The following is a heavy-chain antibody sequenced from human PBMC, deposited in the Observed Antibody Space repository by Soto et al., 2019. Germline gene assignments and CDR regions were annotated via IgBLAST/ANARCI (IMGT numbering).Heavy chain of an antibody. CDR1: GYTFTGYY. CDR2: INPYNGNT. V-gene: IGHV1-18*04. D-gene: IGHD3-22*01. J-gene: IGHJ4*02. CDR3: ARAFYYYDSSGYYSIDY. Sequence: GASVKVSCKASGYTFTGYYVHWVREAPGQGLEWMGWINPYNGNTNYAQKLQGRVTMTTDTSTSTAYMELRSLRSDDTAVYYCARAFYYYDSSGYYSIDYWGQGTLVTVSS.